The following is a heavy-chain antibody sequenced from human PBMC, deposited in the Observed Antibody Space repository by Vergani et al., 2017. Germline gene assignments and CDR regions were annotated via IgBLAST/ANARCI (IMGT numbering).Heavy chain of an antibody. CDR2: INHSGST. CDR1: GGSFSGYY. Sequence: QVQLQQWGAGLLKPSETLSLTFAVYGGSFSGYYWSWIRQPPGKGLEWIGEINHSGSTNYNPALKSRVTISVDTAKDQFSLKLSSVTAADTAVYYCAGHSGYADAFDIWGQGTMVTVSS. V-gene: IGHV4-34*01. CDR3: AGHSGYADAFDI. D-gene: IGHD5-12*01. J-gene: IGHJ3*02.